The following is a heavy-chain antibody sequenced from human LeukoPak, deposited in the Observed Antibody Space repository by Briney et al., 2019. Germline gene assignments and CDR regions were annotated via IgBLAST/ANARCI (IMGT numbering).Heavy chain of an antibody. CDR1: GFTFSSYA. D-gene: IGHD3-10*01. Sequence: QSGGSLRLSCAASGFTFSSYAMSWVRQAPGKGLEWVSAISGSGGSTYYADSVKGRFTISRDNSKNTLYLQMNSLRAEDTAVYYRARGSGSGSYLDFDYWGQGTLVTVSS. CDR2: ISGSGGST. CDR3: ARGSGSGSYLDFDY. V-gene: IGHV3-23*01. J-gene: IGHJ4*02.